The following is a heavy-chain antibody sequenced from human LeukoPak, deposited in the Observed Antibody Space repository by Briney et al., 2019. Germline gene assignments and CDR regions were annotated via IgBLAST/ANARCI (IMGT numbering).Heavy chain of an antibody. CDR2: IRYDGSNK. V-gene: IGHV3-30*02. CDR3: AKGYGSGSYRHYYYYYYMDV. D-gene: IGHD3-10*01. CDR1: GFTFSSYG. J-gene: IGHJ6*03. Sequence: PGGSLRLSCAASGFTFSSYGMHWVRQAPGKGLEWVAFIRYDGSNKYYADSVKGRFTISRDNSKNTLYLQMNSLRAEDTAVYYCAKGYGSGSYRHYYYYYYMDVWGKGTTVTISS.